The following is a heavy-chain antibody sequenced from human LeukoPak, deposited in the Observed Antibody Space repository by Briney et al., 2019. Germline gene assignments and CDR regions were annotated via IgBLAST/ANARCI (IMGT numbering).Heavy chain of an antibody. CDR2: ISSSSSYI. V-gene: IGHV3-21*01. CDR3: ARAPYSSGWYHLDY. D-gene: IGHD6-19*01. Sequence: GGSLRLSCAASGFTFSSYSMNWVRQAPGKGLEWVSSISSSSSYIHYADSVKGRFTISRDNAKNSLYLQMNSLRAEDTAVYYCARAPYSSGWYHLDYWGQGTLVTVSS. CDR1: GFTFSSYS. J-gene: IGHJ4*02.